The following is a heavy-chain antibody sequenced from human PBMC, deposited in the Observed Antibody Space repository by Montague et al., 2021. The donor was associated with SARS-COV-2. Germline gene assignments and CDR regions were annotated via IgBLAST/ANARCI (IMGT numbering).Heavy chain of an antibody. J-gene: IGHJ4*02. V-gene: IGHV4-39*07. D-gene: IGHD3-22*01. CDR2: SRYGGTS. CDR3: ARGHLSVSMIVVVFTSASYYFDY. CDR1: SGSISNDIYY. Sequence: SETLSLTCTVSSGSISNDIYYWGWIRQPPGKGPEWIGGSRYGGTSYYNPSLKSRVTISVDTSKNQFSLKLTSVTAADTAVYFCARGHLSVSMIVVVFTSASYYFDYWGQGAQVTVSS.